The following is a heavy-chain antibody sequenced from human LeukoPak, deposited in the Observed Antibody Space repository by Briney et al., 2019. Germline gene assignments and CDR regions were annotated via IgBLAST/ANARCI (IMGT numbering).Heavy chain of an antibody. D-gene: IGHD4-23*01. V-gene: IGHV7-4-1*02. J-gene: IGHJ3*02. CDR1: GYTFTSYA. CDR2: NNTNTGNP. Sequence: GASVKVSCKASGYTFTSYAMNWVRQAPGQGLEWMGWNNTNTGNPTYAQGFTGRFVFSLDTSVSTAYLQISSLKAEDTAVYYCARGPMVVTPVGFSFDIWGQGTMVTVSS. CDR3: ARGPMVVTPVGFSFDI.